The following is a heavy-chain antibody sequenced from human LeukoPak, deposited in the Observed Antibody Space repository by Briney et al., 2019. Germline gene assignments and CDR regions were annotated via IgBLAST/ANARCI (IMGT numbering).Heavy chain of an antibody. Sequence: SVKVSCKASGGTFSSYATSWVRQAPGQGLEWMGGIIPIFGTANYAQKFQGRVTITADESTSTAYMELSSLRSEDTAVYYCARQPFAPSSTTEYYYYGMDVWGQGTTVTVSS. CDR3: ARQPFAPSSTTEYYYYGMDV. D-gene: IGHD2-2*01. CDR1: GGTFSSYA. V-gene: IGHV1-69*13. CDR2: IIPIFGTA. J-gene: IGHJ6*02.